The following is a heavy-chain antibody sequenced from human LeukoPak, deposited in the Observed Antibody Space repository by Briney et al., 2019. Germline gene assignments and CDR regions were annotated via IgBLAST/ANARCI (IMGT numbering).Heavy chain of an antibody. CDR1: GGTFSSYA. V-gene: IGHV1-69*05. CDR3: ARATFGGSYFDY. CDR2: IIPIFGTA. Sequence: SVKVSCKASGGTFSSYAISWVRQAPGQGLEWMGGIIPIFGTANCAQKFQGRVTITTDESTSTAYMELSSLRSEDTAVYYCARATFGGSYFDYWGQGTLVTVSS. D-gene: IGHD3-16*01. J-gene: IGHJ4*02.